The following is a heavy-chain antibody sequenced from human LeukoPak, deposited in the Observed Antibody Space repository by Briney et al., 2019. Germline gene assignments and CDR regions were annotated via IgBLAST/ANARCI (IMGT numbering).Heavy chain of an antibody. CDR3: ARAHVVPADYYGMDV. CDR1: GGTFSSYA. V-gene: IGHV1-69*01. CDR2: IIPIFGTA. Sequence: SVKVSCTASGGTFSSYAISWVRQAPGQGLEWMGGIIPIFGTANYAQKFQGRVTITADESTSTAYMELSSLRSEDTAVYYCARAHVVPADYYGMDVWGQGTTVTVSS. D-gene: IGHD2-2*01. J-gene: IGHJ6*02.